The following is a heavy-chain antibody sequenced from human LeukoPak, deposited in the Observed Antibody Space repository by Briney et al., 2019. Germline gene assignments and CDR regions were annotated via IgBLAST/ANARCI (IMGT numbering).Heavy chain of an antibody. Sequence: ASVTVSCKASGYAFTSYAMHWVRQAPGQRLEWMGWINAGNGNTKYSQKFQGRVTITRDTSASTDYMELSSLRSEDTAVYYCARGGTTQLLELDYWGQGTLVTVSS. V-gene: IGHV1-3*01. J-gene: IGHJ4*02. CDR1: GYAFTSYA. D-gene: IGHD1-1*01. CDR2: INAGNGNT. CDR3: ARGGTTQLLELDY.